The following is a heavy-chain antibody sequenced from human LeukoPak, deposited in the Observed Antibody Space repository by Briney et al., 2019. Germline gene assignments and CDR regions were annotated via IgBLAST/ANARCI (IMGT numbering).Heavy chain of an antibody. CDR3: ARQDYGDYLPAFDI. CDR1: GYSISSGYY. J-gene: IGHJ3*02. CDR2: IYHSGST. D-gene: IGHD4-17*01. V-gene: IGHV4-38-2*02. Sequence: PSETLSLTCTVSGYSISSGYYWGWIRQPPGKGLEWIGSIYHSGSTYYNPSLKSRVTISVDTSRNQFSLKLSSVTAADTAVYYCARQDYGDYLPAFDIWGQGTMVTVSS.